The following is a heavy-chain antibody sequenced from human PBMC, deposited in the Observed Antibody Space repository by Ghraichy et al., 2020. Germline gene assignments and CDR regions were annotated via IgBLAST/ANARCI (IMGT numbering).Heavy chain of an antibody. Sequence: GGSLRLSCAASKFTFSSYAMHWVRQAPGKGLEWVAVISYDGSNKYYAGSVKGRFTISRDNSKNTLYLQMNSLTAEDTAVYYCARGGPGYCSSSSCPNSDYWGQGTLVTVSS. CDR3: ARGGPGYCSSSSCPNSDY. J-gene: IGHJ4*02. CDR1: KFTFSSYA. V-gene: IGHV3-30*04. D-gene: IGHD2-2*01. CDR2: ISYDGSNK.